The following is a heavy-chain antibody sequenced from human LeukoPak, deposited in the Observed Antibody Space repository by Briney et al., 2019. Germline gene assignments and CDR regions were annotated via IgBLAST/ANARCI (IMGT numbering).Heavy chain of an antibody. CDR2: ISYDGSNK. V-gene: IGHV3-30*04. D-gene: IGHD3-22*01. J-gene: IGHJ4*02. Sequence: RPGGSLRLSCAASGFTFSSYAMHWVRQAPGKGLEWVAVISYDGSNKYYADSVKGRFTISRDNSKNTLYLQMNSLRAEDTAVYYCARGYYYDSSAFDYWGQGTLVTVSS. CDR3: ARGYYYDSSAFDY. CDR1: GFTFSSYA.